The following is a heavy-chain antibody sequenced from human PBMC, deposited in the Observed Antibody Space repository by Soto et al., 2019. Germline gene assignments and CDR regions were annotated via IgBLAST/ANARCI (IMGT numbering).Heavy chain of an antibody. CDR2: ISSSGSTI. Sequence: GGSLRLSCAASGFTFSDYYMSWIRQAPGKGLEWVSYISSSGSTIYYADSVKGRFTISRDNAKNSLYLQMNSLRAEDTAVYYCAREPPDQEDIVVVPAAMPKNDYWGQGTLVTVSS. J-gene: IGHJ4*02. V-gene: IGHV3-11*01. CDR3: AREPPDQEDIVVVPAAMPKNDY. D-gene: IGHD2-2*01. CDR1: GFTFSDYY.